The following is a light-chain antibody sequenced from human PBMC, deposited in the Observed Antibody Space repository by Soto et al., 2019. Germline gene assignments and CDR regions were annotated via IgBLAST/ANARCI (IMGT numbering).Light chain of an antibody. J-gene: IGKJ4*01. CDR3: QQRSDWPPGT. CDR1: QSIGRY. CDR2: AAS. V-gene: IGKV1-39*01. Sequence: DIQMTQSPSSLSASVGDRVTITCRASQSIGRYLNWYQHIPGKAPKLLIYAASNLQSGVPSRFSGSGSGTDFTLTISSLQPEDFAVYYCQQRSDWPPGTFGGGTKVEIK.